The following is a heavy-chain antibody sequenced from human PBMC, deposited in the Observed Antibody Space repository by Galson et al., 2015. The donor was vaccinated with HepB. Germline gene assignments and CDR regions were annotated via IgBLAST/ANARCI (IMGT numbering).Heavy chain of an antibody. Sequence: TLSLTCAVSDDSISSGYYSWSWIRQPPGKGLEWIGHIYHSESTFYNPSLKSRVTISVDRSSHRLSLKMNSVTAADTAVYFCARESPYQPLLYDYWGRGTQVTVSS. D-gene: IGHD2-2*02. CDR2: IYHSEST. V-gene: IGHV4-30-2*01. CDR3: ARESPYQPLLYDY. J-gene: IGHJ4*02. CDR1: DDSISSGYYS.